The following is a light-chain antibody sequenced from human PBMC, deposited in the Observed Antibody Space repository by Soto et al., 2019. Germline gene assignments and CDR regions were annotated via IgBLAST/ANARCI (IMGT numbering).Light chain of an antibody. V-gene: IGLV2-23*01. CDR3: CSYVGARRYV. Sequence: QSALTQPASVSGSPGQSITISCAASISDVGSSNLVSWYQQHPGKVPKLIIYEGNRRPSGVSSRFSGSNSGKTASLTISGLQAEDEADYYCCSYVGARRYVFVIATKVTVL. CDR2: EGN. CDR1: ISDVGSSNL. J-gene: IGLJ1*01.